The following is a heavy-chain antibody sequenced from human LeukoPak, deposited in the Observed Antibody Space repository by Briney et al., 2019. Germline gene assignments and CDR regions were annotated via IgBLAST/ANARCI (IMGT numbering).Heavy chain of an antibody. D-gene: IGHD3-3*01. Sequence: PGGSLRLSCAASGFTFSSYSMNWVRQAPGKVLEWVSYISISSSTIYYADSVKGRFTISRDNAKNSLYLQMNSLRAQDTAVYYCARLRFLEQSFGFDTWGQGNLVTVSS. J-gene: IGHJ5*02. CDR1: GFTFSSYS. CDR2: ISISSSTI. CDR3: ARLRFLEQSFGFDT. V-gene: IGHV3-48*04.